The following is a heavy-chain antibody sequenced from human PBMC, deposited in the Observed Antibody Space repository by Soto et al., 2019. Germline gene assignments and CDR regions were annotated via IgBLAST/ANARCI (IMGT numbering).Heavy chain of an antibody. CDR1: GGSISSGGYS. Sequence: QLQLQESGSGLVKPSQTLSLTCAVSGGSISSGGYSWSWIRQPPGKGLEWIGYIYHSGSTYYNPSLKGRVTISVDRSKNQFSLKLSSVTAADTAVYYCARAVIAQHYCSSTSCYGDYYGMDVWGQGTTVTVSS. CDR2: IYHSGST. D-gene: IGHD2-2*01. V-gene: IGHV4-30-2*01. CDR3: ARAVIAQHYCSSTSCYGDYYGMDV. J-gene: IGHJ6*02.